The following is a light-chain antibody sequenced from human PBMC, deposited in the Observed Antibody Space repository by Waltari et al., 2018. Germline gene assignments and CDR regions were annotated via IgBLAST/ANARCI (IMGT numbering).Light chain of an antibody. CDR2: GKN. J-gene: IGLJ1*01. V-gene: IGLV3-19*01. CDR3: NSRDSSGNPPYV. Sequence: SSDLTQDPAVSVALGQTVRITCQGDSLRSFYGSWYQQKPGQAPVLVIYGKNSRPSGSPDRFSGSSSGNTISLTIPRAQAEEEADYYCNSRDSSGNPPYVFGAGTKVTVL. CDR1: SLRSFY.